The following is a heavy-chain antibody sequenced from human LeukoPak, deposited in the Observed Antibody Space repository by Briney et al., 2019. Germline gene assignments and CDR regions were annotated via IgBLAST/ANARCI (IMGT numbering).Heavy chain of an antibody. J-gene: IGHJ3*02. D-gene: IGHD3-22*01. Sequence: GESLKISCKGSGYSFTSYWIGWVRQMPGKGLEWMGIIYPGDSDTRYSPSFQGQVTISADKSISTAYLQWSSLKASDTAMYYCARQIDYYDSSGYYEDAFDIWGQGTTVTVSS. CDR2: IYPGDSDT. V-gene: IGHV5-51*01. CDR3: ARQIDYYDSSGYYEDAFDI. CDR1: GYSFTSYW.